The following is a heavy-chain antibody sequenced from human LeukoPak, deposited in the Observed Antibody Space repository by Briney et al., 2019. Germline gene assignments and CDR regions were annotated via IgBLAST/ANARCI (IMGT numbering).Heavy chain of an antibody. CDR3: ARDLPTDYFDY. CDR1: GFTFSSYW. V-gene: IGHV3-74*01. D-gene: IGHD4-17*01. Sequence: PGGSLRLSCAASGFTFSSYWMHWVRQAPGKGLVWVSRINTDGSSTSYADSVKSRFTISRDNAKNTLYLQMNSLRAEDTAVYYCARDLPTDYFDYWGQGTLVTVSS. J-gene: IGHJ4*02. CDR2: INTDGSST.